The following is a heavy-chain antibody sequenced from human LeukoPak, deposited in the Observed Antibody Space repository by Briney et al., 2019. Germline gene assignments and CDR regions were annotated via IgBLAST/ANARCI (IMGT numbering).Heavy chain of an antibody. CDR1: GFTFSSYV. J-gene: IGHJ4*02. Sequence: GGSLRLSCAASGFTFSSYVMSWVRQAPGKGPEWVSSISSNSDTIAYAEPVKGRFTVSRDNTINSLYLQMDSLRVEDTALYYCLTSSFDHWGQGTLVTVSS. CDR2: ISSNSDTI. V-gene: IGHV3-9*01. CDR3: LTSSFDH.